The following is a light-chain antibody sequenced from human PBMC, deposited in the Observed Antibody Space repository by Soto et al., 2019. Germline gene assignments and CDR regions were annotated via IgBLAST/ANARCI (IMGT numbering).Light chain of an antibody. CDR1: QSIRTW. Sequence: DIPMTQSPSTVSASVGDAVTITCRASQSIRTWLAWYQQKPGKAPNLLIYDASTLESGGPSGFSGSGSGTEFTLTISSLQPDDSATYYCQQYNSYPYTFGQGTKLEIK. V-gene: IGKV1-5*01. CDR2: DAS. J-gene: IGKJ2*01. CDR3: QQYNSYPYT.